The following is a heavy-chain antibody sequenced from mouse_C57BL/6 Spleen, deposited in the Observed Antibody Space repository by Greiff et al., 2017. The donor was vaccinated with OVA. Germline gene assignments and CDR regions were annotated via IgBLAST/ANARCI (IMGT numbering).Heavy chain of an antibody. CDR2: IHPNSGST. CDR1: GYTFTGYW. J-gene: IGHJ4*01. D-gene: IGHD1-1*01. Sequence: VQLQQPGAELVKPGASVKLSCKASGYTFTGYWMHWVKQRPGQGLEWIGMIHPNSGSTNYNEKFKSKATLTVDKSSSTAYMQLSSLTSEDSAVYYCARSHYCSSSYAMDYWGEGTAVTVSS. V-gene: IGHV1-64*01. CDR3: ARSHYCSSSYAMDY.